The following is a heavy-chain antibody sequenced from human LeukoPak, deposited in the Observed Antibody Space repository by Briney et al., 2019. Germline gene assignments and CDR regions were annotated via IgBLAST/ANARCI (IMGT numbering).Heavy chain of an antibody. Sequence: GGSLRLSCVAPGFTFTRSAMHWVRQAPGKGLEWVAFIQYDGDNKYYADSVKGRFTISRDDSQNTLYLQMSSLTVEDTAVYYCAKRWDSTWSYFDLWGQGTLVTVSS. V-gene: IGHV3-30*02. CDR3: AKRWDSTWSYFDL. D-gene: IGHD1-26*01. CDR1: GFTFTRSA. J-gene: IGHJ4*02. CDR2: IQYDGDNK.